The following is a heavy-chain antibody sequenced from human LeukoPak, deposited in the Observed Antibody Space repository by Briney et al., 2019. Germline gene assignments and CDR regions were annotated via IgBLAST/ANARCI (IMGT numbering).Heavy chain of an antibody. Sequence: ASVKVSCKASGYTFTGYYMHWVRQAPGQGLEWMGWINPNSGGTNYAQKFQGRVTMTRDTSISTAYMELGRLRSDDTVVYYCAREVNYYDSSGYYCDYWGQGTLVTVSS. CDR1: GYTFTGYY. J-gene: IGHJ4*02. V-gene: IGHV1-2*02. CDR3: AREVNYYDSSGYYCDY. D-gene: IGHD3-22*01. CDR2: INPNSGGT.